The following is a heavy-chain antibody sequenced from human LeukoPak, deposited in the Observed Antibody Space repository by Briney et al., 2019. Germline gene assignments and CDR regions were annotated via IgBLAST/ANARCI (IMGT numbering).Heavy chain of an antibody. Sequence: PGRSLRLSCAASAFTFSYYGMHWVRQAPGKGLEWVAVIWANGNDEYYADSVKGRFAISRDNSKNTVYLQMNSLRAEDTAVYYCARSGVWSKGPDYWGQGALVTVSS. CDR3: ARSGVWSKGPDY. J-gene: IGHJ4*02. CDR1: AFTFSYYG. V-gene: IGHV3-33*01. CDR2: IWANGNDE. D-gene: IGHD1-26*01.